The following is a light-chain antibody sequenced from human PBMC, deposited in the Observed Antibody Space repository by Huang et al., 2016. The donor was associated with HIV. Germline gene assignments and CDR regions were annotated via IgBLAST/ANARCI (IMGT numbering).Light chain of an antibody. V-gene: IGKV1-27*01. CDR1: QGISNH. CDR3: QKYNSAPRT. CDR2: AAS. Sequence: DIQMTKSPSSLSASVGDRVTISCRASQGISNHLAWYQQRPGKAPKLLIYAASALQSGVPSRFSCSGSGTEFALTISSLQPEDVATYFCQKYNSAPRTFGPGTKVEIK. J-gene: IGKJ3*01.